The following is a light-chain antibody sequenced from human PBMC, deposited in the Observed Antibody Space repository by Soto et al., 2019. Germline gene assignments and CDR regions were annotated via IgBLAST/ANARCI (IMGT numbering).Light chain of an antibody. Sequence: EIVLTHSPATLSLSPWEIATLSCRASHNVSSYLAWYQQKPGQAPRLLIYDASKGAAGIPARFSGSGSGTDFTLTISSLEPEDFAVYYCQQRSYWPITFGQGTRLEIK. CDR2: DAS. J-gene: IGKJ5*01. CDR3: QQRSYWPIT. CDR1: HNVSSY. V-gene: IGKV3-11*01.